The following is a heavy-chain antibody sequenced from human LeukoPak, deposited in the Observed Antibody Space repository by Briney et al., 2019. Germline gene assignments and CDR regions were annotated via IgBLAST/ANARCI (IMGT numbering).Heavy chain of an antibody. CDR1: GGSISSGSYY. Sequence: SQTLSLTCTVSGGSISSGSYYWSWIRQPAGKGLEWIGRIYTSGSTNYNPSLKSRVTISVDTSKNQFSLKLTSVTAADTAVYYCARTFQAYDPNTEFDYWGQGTLVTVSS. J-gene: IGHJ4*02. V-gene: IGHV4-61*02. D-gene: IGHD3-22*01. CDR2: IYTSGST. CDR3: ARTFQAYDPNTEFDY.